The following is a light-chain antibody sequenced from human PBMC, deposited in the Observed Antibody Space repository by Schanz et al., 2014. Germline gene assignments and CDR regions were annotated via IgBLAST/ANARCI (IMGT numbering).Light chain of an antibody. CDR1: QSISGW. J-gene: IGKJ4*01. Sequence: DIQLTQSPSTLSASVGDRVTITCRASQSISGWLAWYQQKPGKAPNLLIYRASTLQSGVPSRFSGSGSGTEFTLTISRLEPEDFAVYYCQQHDFSLVTFGGGTKVEIK. V-gene: IGKV1-5*03. CDR2: RAS. CDR3: QQHDFSLVT.